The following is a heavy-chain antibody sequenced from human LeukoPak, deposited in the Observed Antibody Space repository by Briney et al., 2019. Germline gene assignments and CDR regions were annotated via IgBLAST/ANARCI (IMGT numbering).Heavy chain of an antibody. J-gene: IGHJ3*02. CDR1: GGTFSSYA. Sequence: SVKVSCKASGGTFSSYAINWVRQAPGQGLEWMGGFIPIFGTANYAQKFQGRVTITADESTSTIYMELSSLRSEDTAIYYCARIRDGYNDAYDIWGQGTVVTVPS. V-gene: IGHV1-69*01. D-gene: IGHD5-24*01. CDR2: FIPIFGTA. CDR3: ARIRDGYNDAYDI.